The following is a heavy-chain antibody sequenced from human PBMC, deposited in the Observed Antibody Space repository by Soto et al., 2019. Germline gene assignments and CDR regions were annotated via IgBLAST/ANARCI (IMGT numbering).Heavy chain of an antibody. CDR2: ISAYNGNT. D-gene: IGHD3-16*02. CDR3: ARDGITFGGVIVDHYYYYMDV. V-gene: IGHV1-18*01. Sequence: ASVKVSCKASGYTFTSYGISWVRQAPGQGLEWMGWISAYNGNTNYAQKLQGRVTMTTDTSTSTAYMELRSLRSDDTAVYYCARDGITFGGVIVDHYYYYMDVWGKGTKVTVSS. J-gene: IGHJ6*03. CDR1: GYTFTSYG.